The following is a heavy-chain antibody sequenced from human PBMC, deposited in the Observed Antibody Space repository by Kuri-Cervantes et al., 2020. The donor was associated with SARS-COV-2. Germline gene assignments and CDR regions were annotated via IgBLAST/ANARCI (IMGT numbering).Heavy chain of an antibody. CDR2: INHSGST. CDR3: ARHDYGDYGLHYFDP. J-gene: IGHJ5*02. Sequence: SETLSLTCAVYGGSFSGYYWGWIRQHPGKGLEWIGEINHSGSTSYNPSLRSRVTISVDTSKNQFSLKLTSVTAADTALYYCARHDYGDYGLHYFDPWGQGTRVTVSS. CDR1: GGSFSGYY. D-gene: IGHD4-17*01. V-gene: IGHV4-34*01.